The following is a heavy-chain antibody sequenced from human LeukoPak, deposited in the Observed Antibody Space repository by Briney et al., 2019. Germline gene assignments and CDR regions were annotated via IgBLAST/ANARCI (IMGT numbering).Heavy chain of an antibody. CDR3: ARNPGSDYPEW. V-gene: IGHV4-4*02. J-gene: IGHJ4*02. CDR2: IFHSGNT. D-gene: IGHD4-17*01. Sequence: PSGTLSLTCAVSGGSITSNTWWSWVRQPPGKGLEWIGEIFHSGNTNYNPSLKSRATMSIDKSKNQFSLKLTSVTAADTAVYYCARNPGSDYPEWWGQGALVTVSS. CDR1: GGSITSNTW.